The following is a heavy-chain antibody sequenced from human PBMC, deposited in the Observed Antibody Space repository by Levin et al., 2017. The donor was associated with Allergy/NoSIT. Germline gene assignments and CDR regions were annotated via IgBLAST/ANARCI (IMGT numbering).Heavy chain of an antibody. D-gene: IGHD3-3*01. CDR1: GDSLNTFY. J-gene: IGHJ4*02. CDR2: IYYSGST. Sequence: PGGSLRLSCTVSGDSLNTFYWSWIRQPPGKGLEWLGYIYYSGSTNFHPSLKSRVTISVDTSKNQFSLKLSSVTAADTAVYFCARSGGYYLFDSWGQGTLVTVSS. V-gene: IGHV4-59*01. CDR3: ARSGGYYLFDS.